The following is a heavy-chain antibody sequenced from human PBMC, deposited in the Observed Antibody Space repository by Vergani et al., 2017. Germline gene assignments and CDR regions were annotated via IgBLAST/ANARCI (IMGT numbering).Heavy chain of an antibody. CDR2: IKQDGSEK. D-gene: IGHD2-2*01. CDR1: GFTFSSYW. J-gene: IGHJ4*02. CDR3: ARERPSVVFGFDY. V-gene: IGHV3-7*01. Sequence: EVQLVESGGGLVQPGGSLRLSCAASGFTFSSYWMSWVRQAPGKGLEWVANIKQDGSEKYYVDSVKGRFTISRDNAKNSLYLQMNSLRAEDTAVYYCARERPSVVFGFDYWGQGTLVTVSS.